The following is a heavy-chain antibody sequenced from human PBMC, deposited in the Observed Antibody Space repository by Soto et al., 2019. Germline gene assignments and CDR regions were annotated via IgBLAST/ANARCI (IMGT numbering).Heavy chain of an antibody. J-gene: IGHJ6*02. CDR2: ISGSGGST. V-gene: IGHV3-23*01. D-gene: IGHD1-20*01. CDR3: AKTSSNWNPFYYYGMDV. Sequence: LRLSCAASGFTFSSYAMSWVRQAPGKGLEWVSAISGSGGSTYYADSVKGRFTISRDNSKNTLYLQMNSLRAEDTAVYYCAKTSSNWNPFYYYGMDVWGQGTTVTVSS. CDR1: GFTFSSYA.